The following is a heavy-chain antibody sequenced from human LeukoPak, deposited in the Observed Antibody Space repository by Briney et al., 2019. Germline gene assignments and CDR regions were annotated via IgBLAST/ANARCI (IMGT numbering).Heavy chain of an antibody. CDR3: ARDQMVVATFTLDAFDI. Sequence: SVKVSCKASGGTFSSYAISWLRQAPVQGLEWMGGIIPIFGTANYAQKFQGRVTITADESTSTAYMELSSLRSEDTAVYYCARDQMVVATFTLDAFDIWGQGTMVTVSS. CDR2: IIPIFGTA. D-gene: IGHD5-24*01. J-gene: IGHJ3*02. CDR1: GGTFSSYA. V-gene: IGHV1-69*13.